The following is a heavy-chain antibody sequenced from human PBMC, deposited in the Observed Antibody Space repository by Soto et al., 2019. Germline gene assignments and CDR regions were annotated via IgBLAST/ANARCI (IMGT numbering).Heavy chain of an antibody. CDR2: ISGDGTTI. V-gene: IGHV3-74*01. J-gene: IGHJ4*02. D-gene: IGHD3-9*01. Sequence: EVQLVESGGDSVQPGGPLRLSCAASGFPFSSYWMHWVRHTPGKGLEWVSRISGDGTTIYYADSVTGRFTVSRDNAKNTLSLQMSGLGAEDTAVYYCAREYYGLLTGYYNDHWGQGTLVSVSS. CDR3: AREYYGLLTGYYNDH. CDR1: GFPFSSYW.